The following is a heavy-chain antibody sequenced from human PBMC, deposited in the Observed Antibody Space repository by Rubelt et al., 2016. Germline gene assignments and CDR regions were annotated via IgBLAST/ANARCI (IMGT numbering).Heavy chain of an antibody. Sequence: QITLKESGPTLVKPTQTLTLTCTFSGFSLSTSGVGVGWLRQPPGKALEWLALLYWDDDRRYSSSLKSRLTITKDTSKNQVGLTMTNMVPVDTATYYCAHDSRDYDSSGYLIRLDVWGQGTTVTVSS. J-gene: IGHJ6*02. CDR3: AHDSRDYDSSGYLIRLDV. CDR1: GFSLSTSGVG. V-gene: IGHV2-5*02. CDR2: LYWDDDR. D-gene: IGHD3-22*01.